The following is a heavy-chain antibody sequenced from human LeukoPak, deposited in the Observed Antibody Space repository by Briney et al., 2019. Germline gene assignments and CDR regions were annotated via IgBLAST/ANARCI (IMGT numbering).Heavy chain of an antibody. J-gene: IGHJ5*02. V-gene: IGHV5-51*01. D-gene: IGHD6-19*01. CDR2: IYPGDSDT. CDR3: ARRSVAGTNNWFDP. CDR1: GYSFTSYW. Sequence: GESLKISCKGSGYSFTSYWIGWVRQLPGKGLEWMGIIYPGDSDTRYSPSSQGQVTISADKSISTAYLQWSSLKASVTAMYYCARRSVAGTNNWFDPWGQGTLVAVSS.